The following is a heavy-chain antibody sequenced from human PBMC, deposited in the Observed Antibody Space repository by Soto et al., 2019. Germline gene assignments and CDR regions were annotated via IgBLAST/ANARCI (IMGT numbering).Heavy chain of an antibody. J-gene: IGHJ4*02. V-gene: IGHV3-48*02. CDR1: GFTFKSYD. CDR2: ISSSSSTI. CDR3: AREISVAGGHFDY. Sequence: RGYLRLSYIASGFTFKSYDMNWVRQAPGKGLEWVSSISSSSSTIYYADSVRGRFTISRDNAKNSLYLQMNSLRDEDTAVYYCAREISVAGGHFDYWGQGT. D-gene: IGHD6-19*01.